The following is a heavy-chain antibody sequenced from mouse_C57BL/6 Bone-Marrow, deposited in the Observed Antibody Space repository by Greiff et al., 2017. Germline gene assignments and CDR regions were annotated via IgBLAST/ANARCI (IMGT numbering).Heavy chain of an antibody. V-gene: IGHV14-4*01. CDR2: IDPENGDT. J-gene: IGHJ1*03. Sequence: VQLRQSGAELVRPGASVKLSCTASGFNITDDYMHWVKQRPEQGLEWIGWIDPENGDTEYASKFQGKATITADTSSNTAYLQLSSLTSEDTAVYYCTTWALLWYFDVWGTGTTVTVSS. D-gene: IGHD3-1*01. CDR3: TTWALLWYFDV. CDR1: GFNITDDY.